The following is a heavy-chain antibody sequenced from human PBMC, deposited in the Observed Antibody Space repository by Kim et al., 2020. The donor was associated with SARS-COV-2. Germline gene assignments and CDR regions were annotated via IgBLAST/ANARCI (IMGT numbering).Heavy chain of an antibody. D-gene: IGHD2-2*01. Sequence: SVKVSCKASGGTFSSYAISWVRQAPGQGLEWMGGIIPIFGTANYAQKFQGRVTITADESTSTAYMELSSLRSEDTAVYYCARLSEDIVVVPAAILGSSEDYGMDVWGQGTTVTVSS. V-gene: IGHV1-69*13. CDR2: IIPIFGTA. CDR3: ARLSEDIVVVPAAILGSSEDYGMDV. CDR1: GGTFSSYA. J-gene: IGHJ6*02.